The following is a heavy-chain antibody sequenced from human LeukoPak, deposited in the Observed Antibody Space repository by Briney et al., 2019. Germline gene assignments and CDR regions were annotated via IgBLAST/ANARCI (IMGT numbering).Heavy chain of an antibody. D-gene: IGHD5/OR15-5a*01. CDR1: GFTFSSYA. Sequence: GGSLRLSCAASGFTFSSYAMSWVRQAPGKGLEWVSAISGSGGSTYYADSVKGRFTISRDNSKNTLYLQMNSLRAEDTAVYYCAKSTTAYYYYGMDVWGPGTTVTVSS. CDR2: ISGSGGST. V-gene: IGHV3-23*01. J-gene: IGHJ6*02. CDR3: AKSTTAYYYYGMDV.